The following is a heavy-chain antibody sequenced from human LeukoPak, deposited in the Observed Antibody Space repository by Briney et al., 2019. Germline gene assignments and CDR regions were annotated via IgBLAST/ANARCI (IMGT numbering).Heavy chain of an antibody. CDR3: ARDRYCSSTSCNWPSNWFDP. J-gene: IGHJ5*02. V-gene: IGHV1/OR15-1*04. Sequence: GASVKVSCKASGYIFTDYYMHWVRQAPGQELGWMGRINPNSGGTNYAQKFQGRVTMTTDTSTSTAYMELRSLRSDDTAVYYCARDRYCSSTSCNWPSNWFDPWDQGTLVTVSS. CDR1: GYIFTDYY. CDR2: INPNSGGT. D-gene: IGHD2-2*01.